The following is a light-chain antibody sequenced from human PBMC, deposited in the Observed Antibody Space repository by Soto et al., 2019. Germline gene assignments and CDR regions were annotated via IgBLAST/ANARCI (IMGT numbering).Light chain of an antibody. Sequence: DIQMTQSPSTLSASVGDRVTITCRASQSISSYLNWYQQKPGKAPKLLIYAASSLQSGVPSRFSGSGSGTNLNITIRSMQTEDFATYYCQQSYSTPLNFGGGTKVDIK. V-gene: IGKV1-39*01. CDR1: QSISSY. CDR3: QQSYSTPLN. J-gene: IGKJ4*01. CDR2: AAS.